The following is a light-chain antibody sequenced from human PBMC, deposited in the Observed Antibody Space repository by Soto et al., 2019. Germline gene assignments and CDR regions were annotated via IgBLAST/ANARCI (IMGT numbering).Light chain of an antibody. Sequence: DIQMTQSPSSLSASVGDRVTITCRASQRISSSLNWYQQKPGKAPKLLIYAASSLQSGVPSRFSGSGSGADFTLTISSLQPEDSAAYFCQQGYSTPVTFGPGTKVDIK. CDR1: QRISSS. J-gene: IGKJ1*01. CDR3: QQGYSTPVT. CDR2: AAS. V-gene: IGKV1-39*01.